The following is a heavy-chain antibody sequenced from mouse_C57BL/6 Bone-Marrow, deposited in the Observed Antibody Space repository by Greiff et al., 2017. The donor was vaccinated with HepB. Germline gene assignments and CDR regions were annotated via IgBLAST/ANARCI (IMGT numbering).Heavy chain of an antibody. J-gene: IGHJ2*01. CDR3: ARFLPYYYGSSYFDY. CDR2: INPNNGGT. CDR1: GYTFTDYY. V-gene: IGHV1-26*01. D-gene: IGHD1-1*01. Sequence: EVQLQQSGPELVKPGASVKISCKASGYTFTDYYMNWVKQSHGKSLEWIGDINPNNGGTSYNQKFKGKATLTVDKSSSTAYMELRSLTSEDSAVYYCARFLPYYYGSSYFDYWGQGTTLTVSS.